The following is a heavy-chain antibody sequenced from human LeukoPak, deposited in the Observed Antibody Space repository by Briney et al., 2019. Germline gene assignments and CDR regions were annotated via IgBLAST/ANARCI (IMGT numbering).Heavy chain of an antibody. CDR1: GYTFTSYY. D-gene: IGHD6-19*01. Sequence: GASVKVSCKASGYTFTSYYMHWVRQAPGQGLEWMGIINPSGGSTSYAQKFQGRVTMTRDMSTSTVYMELRSLRSDDTAVYYCARDSVAGPWGYWGQGTLVTVSS. J-gene: IGHJ4*02. CDR2: INPSGGST. CDR3: ARDSVAGPWGY. V-gene: IGHV1-46*01.